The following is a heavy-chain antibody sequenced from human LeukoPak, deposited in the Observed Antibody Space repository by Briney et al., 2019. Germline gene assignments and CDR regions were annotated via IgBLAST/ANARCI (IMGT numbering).Heavy chain of an antibody. CDR3: APVREKRGATNFLFDY. J-gene: IGHJ4*02. D-gene: IGHD1-26*01. Sequence: PGGSLILSCAASGFTFSSYWMHWVRQAPGKGLVWVSRINSDGSSTSYADSVKGRFTISRDNAKNTLYLQMNSLRAEDTAVYYCAPVREKRGATNFLFDYWGQGTLVTVSS. CDR1: GFTFSSYW. CDR2: INSDGSST. V-gene: IGHV3-74*01.